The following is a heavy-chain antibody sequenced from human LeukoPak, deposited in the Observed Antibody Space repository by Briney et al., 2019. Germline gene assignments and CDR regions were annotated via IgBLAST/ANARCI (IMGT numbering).Heavy chain of an antibody. V-gene: IGHV4-38-2*02. Sequence: SETLSLTCTVSGYSISSGYYWGWIRQPPGKGLEWIGSIYHSGSTYYNPSLKSRVTISVDTSKNQFSLKLSSVTAADTAVYYCARVLYYYDSSGYTNWFDPWGQGTLVTVSS. CDR3: ARVLYYYDSSGYTNWFDP. D-gene: IGHD3-22*01. CDR2: IYHSGST. J-gene: IGHJ5*02. CDR1: GYSISSGYY.